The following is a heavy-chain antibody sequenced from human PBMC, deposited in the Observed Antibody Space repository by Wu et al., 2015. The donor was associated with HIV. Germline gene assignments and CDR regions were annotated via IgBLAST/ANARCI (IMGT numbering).Heavy chain of an antibody. CDR1: GGTFSSYA. D-gene: IGHD5-24*01. V-gene: IGHV1-69*13. J-gene: IGHJ4*02. Sequence: QVQLIQSGAEVKKPGSSVKISCKTSGGTFSSYAINWVRQAPGQGLEWMGRIIPMFGTPDYARKFLGRVKITADESSTTSHIEVFSLGREDTATYFCTRRQQLLDQWGQGTLISVSS. CDR2: IIPMFGTP. CDR3: TRRQQLLDQ.